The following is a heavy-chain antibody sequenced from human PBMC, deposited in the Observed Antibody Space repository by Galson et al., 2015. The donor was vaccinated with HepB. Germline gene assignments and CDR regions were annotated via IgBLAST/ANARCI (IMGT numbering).Heavy chain of an antibody. CDR1: GFTFSSFW. D-gene: IGHD6-13*01. V-gene: IGHV3-7*01. CDR3: ARDRPFSSTWYYFDY. CDR2: IKQDGSEK. Sequence: LRLSCAASGFTFSSFWMSWVRQAPGQGLEWVANIKQDGSEKYCVDFVKGRFTISRDNAKNSLYLQMHSLRAEDTAVYYCARDRPFSSTWYYFDYWGQGTLVTVSS. J-gene: IGHJ4*02.